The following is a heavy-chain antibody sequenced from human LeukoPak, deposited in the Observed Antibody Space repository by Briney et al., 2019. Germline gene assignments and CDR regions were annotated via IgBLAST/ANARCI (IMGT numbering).Heavy chain of an antibody. V-gene: IGHV4-34*01. J-gene: IGHJ5*02. D-gene: IGHD2-2*02. CDR1: GGSFSGYY. CDR3: AREGDLGYCSSTSCYSWFDP. Sequence: PSETLSLTCAVYGGSFSGYYWSWVRQPPGKGLEWIGEINHSGSTNYNPSLKSRVTISVDTSKNQFSLKLSSVTVADTAVYYCAREGDLGYCSSTSCYSWFDPWGQGTLVTVSS. CDR2: INHSGST.